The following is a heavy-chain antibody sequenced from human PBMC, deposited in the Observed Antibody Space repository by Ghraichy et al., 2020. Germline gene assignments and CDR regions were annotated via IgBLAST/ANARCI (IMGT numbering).Heavy chain of an antibody. CDR2: ISSSSSYI. J-gene: IGHJ5*02. D-gene: IGHD1-1*01. CDR3: ARDRGALRERGWFDP. V-gene: IGHV3-21*01. Sequence: GGSLRLSCAASGFTFSSYSMNWVRQAPGKGLEWVSSISSSSSYIYYADSVKGRFTISRDNAKNSLYLQMNSLRAEDTAVYYCARDRGALRERGWFDPWGQGTLVTVSS. CDR1: GFTFSSYS.